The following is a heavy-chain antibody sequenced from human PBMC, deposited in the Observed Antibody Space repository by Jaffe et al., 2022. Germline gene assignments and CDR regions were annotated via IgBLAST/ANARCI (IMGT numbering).Heavy chain of an antibody. CDR3: AKLGPGGDYVREIYYYYYYMDV. J-gene: IGHJ6*03. Sequence: EVQLLESGGGLVQPGGSLRLSCAASGFTFSSYAMSWVRQAPGKGLEWVSAISGSGGSTYYADSVKGRFTISRDNSKNTLYLQMNSLRAEDTAVYYCAKLGPGGDYVREIYYYYYYMDVWGKGTTVTVSS. CDR2: ISGSGGST. CDR1: GFTFSSYA. V-gene: IGHV3-23*01. D-gene: IGHD4-17*01.